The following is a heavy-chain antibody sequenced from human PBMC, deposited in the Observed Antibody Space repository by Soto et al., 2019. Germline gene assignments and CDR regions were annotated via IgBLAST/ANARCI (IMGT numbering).Heavy chain of an antibody. V-gene: IGHV4-59*01. CDR1: GGSISGYY. D-gene: IGHD5-12*01. CDR2: IYYSGST. Sequence: QVQLQESGPGLVKPSETLSLTCTVSGGSISGYYWSWIRQPPGKGLEWIGYIYYSGSTNYNPSLKSRVTISVDTSKNQSSLKLRSVTAADTAVYYCARDPIGYGGWFDPWGQGTLVTVSS. CDR3: ARDPIGYGGWFDP. J-gene: IGHJ5*02.